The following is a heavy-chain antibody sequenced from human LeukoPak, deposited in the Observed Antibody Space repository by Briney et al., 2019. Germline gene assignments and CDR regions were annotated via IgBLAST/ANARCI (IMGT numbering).Heavy chain of an antibody. CDR2: ISSSDDGT. CDR3: AKSPVASCIGAYCYPFDS. J-gene: IGHJ4*02. V-gene: IGHV3-23*01. Sequence: GGSLRLSCSASGFTFSSFALYWVRQTPGKGLELVSAISSSDDGTYYADPVKGRFTNTRDNYKNTLYLQMNTLRAEDTAVYYCAKSPVASCIGAYCYPFDSWGQGNLVTVSS. CDR1: GFTFSSFA. D-gene: IGHD2-21*02.